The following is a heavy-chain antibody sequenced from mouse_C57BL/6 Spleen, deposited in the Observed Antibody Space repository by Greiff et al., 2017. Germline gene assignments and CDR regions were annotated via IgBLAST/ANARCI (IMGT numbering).Heavy chain of an antibody. CDR2: IYPSDSET. CDR3: ARNDGYYGGWFAY. Sequence: QVQLQQPGAELVRPGSSVKLSCKASGYTFTSYWMDWVKQRPGQGLEWIGNIYPSDSETHYNQKFKDKATLTVDNSSSTAYMQLSSLTSEDSAVYYCARNDGYYGGWFAYWGQGTLVTVSA. V-gene: IGHV1-61*01. J-gene: IGHJ3*01. CDR1: GYTFTSYW. D-gene: IGHD2-3*01.